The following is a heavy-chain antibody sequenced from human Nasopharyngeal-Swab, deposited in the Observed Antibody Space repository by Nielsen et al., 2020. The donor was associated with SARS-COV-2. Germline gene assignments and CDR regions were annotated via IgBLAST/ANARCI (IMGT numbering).Heavy chain of an antibody. J-gene: IGHJ5*02. V-gene: IGHV3-7*03. CDR1: GFTFSNAW. CDR3: ARGGRQLTS. Sequence: GESLKISCAASGFTFSNAWMSWVRQAPGKGLEWVANIKQDGSEKYYVDSVKGRFTISRDNAKNSLYLQMNSLRAEDTAVYYCARGGRQLTSWGQGTLVTVSS. D-gene: IGHD6-13*01. CDR2: IKQDGSEK.